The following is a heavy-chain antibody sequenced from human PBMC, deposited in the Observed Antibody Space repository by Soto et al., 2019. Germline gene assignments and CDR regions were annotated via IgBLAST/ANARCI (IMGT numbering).Heavy chain of an antibody. Sequence: QVQLVESGGGVVQPGRSLRLSCAASGFTFSSYAMHWVRQAPGKGLEWVAVISYDGSNKYYADSVKGRFTISRDNSKNTLYLQMNSLRAVDTAVYYCASITMVRGVIYWGQGTLVTVSS. CDR2: ISYDGSNK. CDR3: ASITMVRGVIY. D-gene: IGHD3-10*01. J-gene: IGHJ4*02. V-gene: IGHV3-30-3*01. CDR1: GFTFSSYA.